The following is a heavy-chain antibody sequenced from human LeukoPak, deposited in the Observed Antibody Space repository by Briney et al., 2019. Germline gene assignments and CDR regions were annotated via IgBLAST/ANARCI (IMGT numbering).Heavy chain of an antibody. J-gene: IGHJ3*02. CDR2: INPNSGGT. V-gene: IGHV1-2*02. CDR1: GYTFTSYD. CDR3: ARGPPVVVTAYGAFDI. D-gene: IGHD2-21*02. Sequence: ASVKVSCKASGYTFTSYDINWVRQATGQGLEWMGWINPNSGGTNYAQKFQGRVTMTRDTSISTAYMELSRLRSDDTAVYYCARGPPVVVTAYGAFDIWGQGTMVTVSS.